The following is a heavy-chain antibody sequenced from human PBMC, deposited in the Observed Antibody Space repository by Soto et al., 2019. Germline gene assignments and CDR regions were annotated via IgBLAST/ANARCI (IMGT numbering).Heavy chain of an antibody. CDR3: ARAVVPYYYDSSGPNGWFDP. Sequence: SVKVSCKASGGTFSSYAISWVRQAPGEGLEWMGGIIPIFGTANYAQKYQGRVTITADESTSTAYMELSSLRSEDTAVYYCARAVVPYYYDSSGPNGWFDPWGQGTLVTVSS. V-gene: IGHV1-69*13. CDR1: GGTFSSYA. CDR2: IIPIFGTA. D-gene: IGHD3-22*01. J-gene: IGHJ5*02.